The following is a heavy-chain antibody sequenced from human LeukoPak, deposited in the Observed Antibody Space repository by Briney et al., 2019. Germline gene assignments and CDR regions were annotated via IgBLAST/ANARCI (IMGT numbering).Heavy chain of an antibody. J-gene: IGHJ5*02. Sequence: PGGSLSLSCTASGFVLSDYGMHWVRQAPGKGLEWVAFVRNDGSNEYYVGSVKGRFTISRDKSKNTLYLQMNSLRAEDTAVYSCAKESDSGYHSEGPKTWGLGTLVTVSS. CDR3: AKESDSGYHSEGPKT. V-gene: IGHV3-30*02. CDR1: GFVLSDYG. D-gene: IGHD5-12*01. CDR2: VRNDGSNE.